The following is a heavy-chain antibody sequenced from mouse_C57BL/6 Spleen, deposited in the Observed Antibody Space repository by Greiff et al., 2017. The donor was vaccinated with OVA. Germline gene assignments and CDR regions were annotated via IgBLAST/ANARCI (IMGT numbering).Heavy chain of an antibody. CDR3: ARWPYGNYGYYFDY. V-gene: IGHV1-26*01. CDR1: GYTFTDYY. CDR2: INPNNGGT. Sequence: EVQLQASGPELVKPGASVKISCKASGYTFTDYYMNWVKQSHGKSLEWIGDINPNNGGTSYNQKFKGKATLTVDKSSSTAYMELRSLTSEDSAVYYCARWPYGNYGYYFDYWGQGTTLTVSS. D-gene: IGHD2-1*01. J-gene: IGHJ2*01.